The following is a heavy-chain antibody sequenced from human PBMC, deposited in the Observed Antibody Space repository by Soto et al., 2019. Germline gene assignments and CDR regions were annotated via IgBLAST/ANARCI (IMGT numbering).Heavy chain of an antibody. CDR3: TTLFEY. V-gene: IGHV3-74*01. J-gene: IGHJ4*02. Sequence: VQLVQSGGGSVQPGGSLRLSCAASGFTFTNYWMHWVRQVPGKGLVWVSRIDGVGTGTSYSDSVRGRFTISRDNAENTLYLQMNSLRAEDTAVYYCTTLFEYWGQGTLVTVSS. CDR1: GFTFTNYW. CDR2: IDGVGTGT.